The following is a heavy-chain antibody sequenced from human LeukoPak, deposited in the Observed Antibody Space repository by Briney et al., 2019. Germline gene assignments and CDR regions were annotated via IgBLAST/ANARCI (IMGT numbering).Heavy chain of an antibody. CDR3: ARPYDPDRYYFDY. CDR2: ISSSSSTI. V-gene: IGHV3-48*04. Sequence: GGSLRLSCAASGFTFSSYSMNWVRQAPGKGLEWVSYISSSSSTIYYADSVKGRFTISRDNAKNSLYLQMNSLRAEDTAVYYCARPYDPDRYYFDYWGQGTLVTVSS. CDR1: GFTFSSYS. D-gene: IGHD1-1*01. J-gene: IGHJ4*02.